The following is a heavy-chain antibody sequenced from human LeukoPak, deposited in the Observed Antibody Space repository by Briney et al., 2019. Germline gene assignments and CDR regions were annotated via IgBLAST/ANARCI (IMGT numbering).Heavy chain of an antibody. CDR3: VRALYNSGQFDP. J-gene: IGHJ5*02. D-gene: IGHD5-12*01. CDR1: GFTFRKFD. V-gene: IGHV3-13*04. CDR2: ISSSGHT. Sequence: GGSLRLSCAASGFTFRKFDMHWVRQATGKGLEWVSGISSSGHTFYQDSVKGRFTISRENGENSLFLQLNSLRTGDTAVYYCVRALYNSGQFDPWGQGTLVTVSS.